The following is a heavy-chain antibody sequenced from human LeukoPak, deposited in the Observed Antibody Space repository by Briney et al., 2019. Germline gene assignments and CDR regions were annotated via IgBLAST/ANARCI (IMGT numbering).Heavy chain of an antibody. CDR1: GGTFSSYA. J-gene: IGHJ4*02. V-gene: IGHV1-69*04. CDR2: IIPILGIA. D-gene: IGHD3-9*01. CDR3: ARGPRPYYDILTGDYYFDY. Sequence: GASVKVSCKASGGTFSSYAISWVRQAPGQGLEWMGRIIPILGIANYAQKFQGRVTITADKSTSTAYMELSSLRSGDTAVYYCARGPRPYYDILTGDYYFDYWGQGTLVTVSS.